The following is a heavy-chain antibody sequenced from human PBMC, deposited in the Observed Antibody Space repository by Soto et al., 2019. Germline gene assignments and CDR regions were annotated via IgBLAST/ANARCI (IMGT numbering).Heavy chain of an antibody. CDR1: GFTFSSYS. CDR3: ARFGESYYYMDV. CDR2: ISSSSSYI. V-gene: IGHV3-21*01. D-gene: IGHD3-10*01. J-gene: IGHJ6*03. Sequence: GGSLRLSCAASGFTFSSYSMNWVRQAPGKGLEWVSSISSSSSYIYYADSVKGRFTISRDNAKNSLYLQMNSLRAEDTAVYYCARFGESYYYMDVWGKGTTVTVSS.